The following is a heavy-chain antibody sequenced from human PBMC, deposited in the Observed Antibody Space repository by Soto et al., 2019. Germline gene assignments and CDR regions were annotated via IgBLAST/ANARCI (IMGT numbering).Heavy chain of an antibody. CDR3: ARLGYYGSGNYYYHCGMDV. V-gene: IGHV5-51*01. D-gene: IGHD3-10*01. CDR2: IYPGDSDI. J-gene: IGHJ6*02. CDR1: GYSFTSYW. Sequence: PGESLKISCKGSGYSFTSYWIGWVRQMPGKGLEWMGIIYPGDSDIRYSPSFQGQVTISADKSISTAYLQWSSLKASDTAMYYCARLGYYGSGNYYYHCGMDVWGQGTTVTVSS.